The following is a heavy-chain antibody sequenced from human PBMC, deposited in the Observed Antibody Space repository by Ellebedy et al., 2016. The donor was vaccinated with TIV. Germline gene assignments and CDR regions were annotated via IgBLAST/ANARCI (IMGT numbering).Heavy chain of an antibody. CDR3: VRASVVRGVPNWFDP. J-gene: IGHJ5*02. CDR2: IYSDGTN. V-gene: IGHV4-59*11. Sequence: MPSETLSLTCTVSRRSISNHYSSCIRHPPRNGLEWIGHIYSDGTNNYSPSLKGRITMSFDTSNNQFSLTLISLTAADPAVYYRVRASVVRGVPNWFDPWGQGALVIVSS. CDR1: RRSISNHY. D-gene: IGHD3-10*01.